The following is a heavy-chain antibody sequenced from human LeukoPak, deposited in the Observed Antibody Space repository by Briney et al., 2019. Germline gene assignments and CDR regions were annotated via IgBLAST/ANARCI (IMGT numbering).Heavy chain of an antibody. CDR1: GGSISSSSYY. D-gene: IGHD2-2*01. J-gene: IGHJ4*02. CDR2: IYYSGST. Sequence: SETLSVTCTVSGGSISSSSYYWGWIRQPPGKGLEWIGSIYYSGSTYYNPSLKSRVTISVDTSKNQFSLKLSSVTAADTAVYYCARAGGRYCSSTNCPYFDYWGQGTLVTVSS. V-gene: IGHV4-39*07. CDR3: ARAGGRYCSSTNCPYFDY.